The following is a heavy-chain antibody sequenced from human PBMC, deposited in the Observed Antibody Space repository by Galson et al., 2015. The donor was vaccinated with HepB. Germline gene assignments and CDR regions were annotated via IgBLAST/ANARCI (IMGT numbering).Heavy chain of an antibody. V-gene: IGHV4-59*01. CDR1: SGSIVNYY. D-gene: IGHD3-3*01. CDR2: AYYRGSP. CDR3: ARATYYDGWSGYYTGTGYWYFDV. Sequence: LSLTCTVSSGSIVNYYWNWIRQSPGKRLEWIGYAYYRGSPNYNPSLANRVNISTDMSTSQVSLKLSSVTAADTAVYYCARATYYDGWSGYYTGTGYWYFDVWGRGTLVTASS. J-gene: IGHJ2*01.